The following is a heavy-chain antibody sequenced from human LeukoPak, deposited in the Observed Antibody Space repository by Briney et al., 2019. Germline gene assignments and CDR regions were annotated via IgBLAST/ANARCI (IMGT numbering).Heavy chain of an antibody. Sequence: PGGSLRLSCAASGFTFSNAWMSWVRQAPGKGLEWVGRIKSKTDGGTTDYAAPVKGRFTISRDDSKNTLYLQMNSLKTEDTAVYYCTTNSWNDDQYLDYWGQGTLVTVS. CDR1: GFTFSNAW. CDR2: IKSKTDGGTT. CDR3: TTNSWNDDQYLDY. V-gene: IGHV3-15*01. D-gene: IGHD1-1*01. J-gene: IGHJ4*02.